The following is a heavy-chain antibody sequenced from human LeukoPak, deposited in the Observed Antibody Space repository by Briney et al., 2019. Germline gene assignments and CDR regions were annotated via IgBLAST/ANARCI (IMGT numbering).Heavy chain of an antibody. CDR3: GRVVYSRFGELLYEYGAFDI. CDR1: GFTFSSYS. D-gene: IGHD3-10*01. J-gene: IGHJ3*02. CDR2: ISSTSSYI. Sequence: NSGGSLRLSCAASGFTFSSYSMNWVRQAPGKGLEWVSSISSTSSYIYYADSVKGRFTISRDNAKNTLYLQMNSLRAEDTAVYYCGRVVYSRFGELLYEYGAFDIWGQGTMVTVSS. V-gene: IGHV3-21*01.